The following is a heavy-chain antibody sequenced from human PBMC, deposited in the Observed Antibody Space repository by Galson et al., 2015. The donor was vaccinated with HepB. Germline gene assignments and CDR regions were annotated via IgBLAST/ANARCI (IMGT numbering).Heavy chain of an antibody. Sequence: SVKASCKVSGYTLTELSMHWVRQAPGKGLEWMGGFDPEDGETIYAQKFQGRVTMTEDTSTDTAYMELSSLRSEDTAVYYCASSRMGAFWFDPWGQGTLVTVSS. J-gene: IGHJ5*02. CDR3: ASSRMGAFWFDP. CDR1: GYTLTELS. V-gene: IGHV1-24*01. CDR2: FDPEDGET. D-gene: IGHD4/OR15-4a*01.